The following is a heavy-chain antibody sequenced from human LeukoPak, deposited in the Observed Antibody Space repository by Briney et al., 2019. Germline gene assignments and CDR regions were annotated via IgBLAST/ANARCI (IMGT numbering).Heavy chain of an antibody. V-gene: IGHV4-4*07. CDR2: IYTNGST. CDR3: VRPWGSYSGYDQYWFDP. CDR1: GGSISSYY. Sequence: SETLSLTCTVSGGSISSYYWGWIRQPAGKGLEWIGLIYTNGSTNYNPSLKSRVTMSVDTSKNQFSLKLRSVTAADTAVYYCVRPWGSYSGYDQYWFDPWGQGTLVTVSS. D-gene: IGHD5-12*01. J-gene: IGHJ5*02.